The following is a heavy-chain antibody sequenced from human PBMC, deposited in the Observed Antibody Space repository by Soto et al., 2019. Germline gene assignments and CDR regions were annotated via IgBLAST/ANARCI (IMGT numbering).Heavy chain of an antibody. J-gene: IGHJ4*02. Sequence: PSETLSLTYSVSIGSVSSGSYSWSWIRQPPGKGLEWIGYIYCSGSTDYSPSLKSRVTISVDTSKNQFSLKLRSVTAADTAVYYCARVSVSWPYYFDYWGQGTPVTVSS. V-gene: IGHV4-61*01. CDR3: ARVSVSWPYYFDY. CDR1: IGSVSSGSYS. CDR2: IYCSGST. D-gene: IGHD6-13*01.